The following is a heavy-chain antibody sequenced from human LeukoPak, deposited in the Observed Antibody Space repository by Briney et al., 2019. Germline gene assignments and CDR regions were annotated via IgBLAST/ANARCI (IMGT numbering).Heavy chain of an antibody. D-gene: IGHD4-17*01. V-gene: IGHV2-5*02. CDR2: IYWDNDK. J-gene: IGHJ4*02. CDR3: AHITTVRWAVDY. CDR1: GFSLGTSGVG. Sequence: SGPTLVKPTQTLTLTCTFSGFSLGTSGVGVGWIRQPPGKALEWLVLIYWDNDKRYSPSLKSRLTITKATSKNQVVLTMTNMDPVDTATYYCAHITTVRWAVDYWGQGTLVTVSS.